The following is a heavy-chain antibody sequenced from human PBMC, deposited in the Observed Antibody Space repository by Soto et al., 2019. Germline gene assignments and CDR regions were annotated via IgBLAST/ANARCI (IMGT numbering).Heavy chain of an antibody. CDR2: IYYSGYT. CDR3: ARHGRFSLIAQSYFDP. CDR1: GDSISDSSYY. J-gene: IGHJ5*02. Sequence: SETLSLTXTVSGDSISDSSYYWGWIRQPPGQGLEWIGTIYYSGYTYYNMSLKGRVTISVDTSKNQFSLMLTSVTAADTALYFCARHGRFSLIAQSYFDPWGQGTLVTVSS. V-gene: IGHV4-39*01. D-gene: IGHD3-3*01.